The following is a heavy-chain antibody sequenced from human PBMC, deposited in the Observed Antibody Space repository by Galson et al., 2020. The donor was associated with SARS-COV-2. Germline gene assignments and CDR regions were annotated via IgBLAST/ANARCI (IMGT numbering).Heavy chain of an antibody. CDR3: ARDVYGDYGYGNYYYGMDV. CDR2: IYYSGST. Sequence: ETSETLSLTCTVSGDSISSGGYYWSWIRQHPGKGLEWLGYIYYSGSTYYNPSLKSRVTISVDTSKNQFSLKLSSVTAADTAVYYCARDVYGDYGYGNYYYGMDVWGQGTTVTVSS. CDR1: GDSISSGGYY. V-gene: IGHV4-31*03. D-gene: IGHD4-17*01. J-gene: IGHJ6*02.